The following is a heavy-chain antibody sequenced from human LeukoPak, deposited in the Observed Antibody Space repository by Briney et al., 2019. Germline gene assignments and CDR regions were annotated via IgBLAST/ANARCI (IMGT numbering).Heavy chain of an antibody. CDR2: INYSGNT. V-gene: IGHV4-59*11. CDR1: GGSISDHY. CDR3: ARDHNFAEGIY. Sequence: SETLSLTCTVSGGSISDHYWSWIRQPPGKGLQWIGYINYSGNTNYNPSLTGRVTVSVDTSKNQFSLKLSSVTAADTAVYYCARDHNFAEGIYWGQGTLVTVSS. J-gene: IGHJ4*02. D-gene: IGHD1-1*01.